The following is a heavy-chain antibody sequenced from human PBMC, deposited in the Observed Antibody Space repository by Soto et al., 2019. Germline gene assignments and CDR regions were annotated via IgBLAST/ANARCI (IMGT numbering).Heavy chain of an antibody. D-gene: IGHD6-13*01. Sequence: ASVKVSCKASGGTFSSYAISWVRQAPGQGLEWMGGIIPIFGTANYAQKFQGRVTITADESTSTAYMELSSLRSEDTAVYYCARDRIAAAGSSGEDYCRQGPLFTISS. CDR2: IIPIFGTA. J-gene: IGHJ4*02. CDR1: GGTFSSYA. CDR3: ARDRIAAAGSSGEDY. V-gene: IGHV1-69*13.